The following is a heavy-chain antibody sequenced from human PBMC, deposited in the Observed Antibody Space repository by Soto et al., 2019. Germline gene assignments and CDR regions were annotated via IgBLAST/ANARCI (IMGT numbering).Heavy chain of an antibody. V-gene: IGHV3-23*01. Sequence: GGSLRLSCAASGFTFSSYAMSWVRQAPGKGLEWVSAISGIGGSTYYADSVKGRFTIYRDNSKNTLYLQMNSLRAEDTAVYYCAKGQTYYDILTEYGMDVWGQGTTVTVSS. CDR2: ISGIGGST. CDR3: AKGQTYYDILTEYGMDV. D-gene: IGHD3-9*01. CDR1: GFTFSSYA. J-gene: IGHJ6*02.